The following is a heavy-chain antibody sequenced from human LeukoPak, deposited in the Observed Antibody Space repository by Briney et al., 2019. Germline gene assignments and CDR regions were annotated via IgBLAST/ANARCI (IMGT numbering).Heavy chain of an antibody. CDR2: ISSSGSTI. CDR1: GFTFSDYY. Sequence: GGSLRLTCAASGFTFSDYYMSWIRQAPGKGLEWVSYISSSGSTIYYADSVKGRFTISRDNAKNSLYLQMNSLRAEDTAVYYCARDSHDYYDSSGKIDYWGQGTLVTVSS. V-gene: IGHV3-11*01. D-gene: IGHD3-22*01. CDR3: ARDSHDYYDSSGKIDY. J-gene: IGHJ4*02.